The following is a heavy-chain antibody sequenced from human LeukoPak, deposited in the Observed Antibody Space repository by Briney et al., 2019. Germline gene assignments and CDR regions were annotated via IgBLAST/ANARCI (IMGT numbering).Heavy chain of an antibody. Sequence: PGGSLRLSCAASGFTFSSYAMSWVRQAPGKGLEWVSAISGSGGSTYYADSVKGRFTISRDNSKNTLYLQMNSLRAEDTAVYCCANGLYDYVWGSYRPVLDAFDIWGQGTMVTVSS. CDR1: GFTFSSYA. CDR3: ANGLYDYVWGSYRPVLDAFDI. J-gene: IGHJ3*02. CDR2: ISGSGGST. V-gene: IGHV3-23*01. D-gene: IGHD3-16*02.